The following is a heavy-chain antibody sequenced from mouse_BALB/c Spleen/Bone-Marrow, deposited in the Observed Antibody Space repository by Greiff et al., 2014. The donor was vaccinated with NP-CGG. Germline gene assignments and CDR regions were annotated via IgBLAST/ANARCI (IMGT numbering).Heavy chain of an antibody. V-gene: IGHV7-3*02. CDR2: ISNKANGYTT. D-gene: IGHD2-1*01. CDR1: GFTFTDYY. J-gene: IGHJ1*01. Sequence: DVKLVESGGGLVQPGGSLRLSCATSGFTFTDYYMSWVRQPPGKALEWLGFISNKANGYTTEYSASVKGRFTISRDNSQSILYLKMNTLRAEDSASYYCAREGVYYGNPYWYFDVWGAGTTVTVSS. CDR3: AREGVYYGNPYWYFDV.